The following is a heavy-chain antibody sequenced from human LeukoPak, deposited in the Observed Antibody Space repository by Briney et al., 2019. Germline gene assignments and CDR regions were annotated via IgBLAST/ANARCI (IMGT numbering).Heavy chain of an antibody. V-gene: IGHV1-46*01. D-gene: IGHD1-26*01. CDR2: INPSGGST. CDR3: ARDGKRYSGSLNYMDV. J-gene: IGHJ6*03. Sequence: ASVKVSCKASGYIFTSYYMHWVRQAPGQGLEWMGIINPSGGSTTYAQKFQGRVTMTRDMSTSTVYMELSSLRSEDTAIYYCARDGKRYSGSLNYMDVWGEGTTVTVSS. CDR1: GYIFTSYY.